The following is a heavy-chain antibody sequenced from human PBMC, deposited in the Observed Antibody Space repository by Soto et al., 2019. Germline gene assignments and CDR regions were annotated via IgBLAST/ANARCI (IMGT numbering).Heavy chain of an antibody. D-gene: IGHD5-12*01. J-gene: IGHJ4*02. V-gene: IGHV3-53*01. CDR1: GFSVTANY. Sequence: EVQVVESGGGLIQPGGSLRLSCEVSGFSVTANYMSWVRQAPEKGLEWVSVIYSGGSTYYVDSVKGRSSISRDISKNTLYLQMNSLRAEDTAVYYCHGYGYWGQGTLGSVSS. CDR3: HGYGY. CDR2: IYSGGST.